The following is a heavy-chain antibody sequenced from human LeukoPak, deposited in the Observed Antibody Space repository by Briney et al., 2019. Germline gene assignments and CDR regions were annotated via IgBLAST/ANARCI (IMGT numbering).Heavy chain of an antibody. CDR3: RGSLASGVVVYYYYYLDV. V-gene: IGHV3-23*01. CDR2: ISGSGGST. D-gene: IGHD3-3*01. CDR1: GFTFSSYA. Sequence: QSGGSLRLSCAASGFTFSSYAMSWVRQAPGKGLEWVSAISGSGGSTYYADSVKGRFTISRDNAKNSLYLQMNSLRAEDTAVYCVRGSLASGVVVYYYYYLDVWGKGTTVTVSS. J-gene: IGHJ6*03.